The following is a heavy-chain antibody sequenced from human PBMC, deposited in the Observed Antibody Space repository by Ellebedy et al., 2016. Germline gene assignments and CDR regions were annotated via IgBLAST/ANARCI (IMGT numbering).Heavy chain of an antibody. V-gene: IGHV3-20*04. CDR3: ARGDSGLQYYFDY. CDR1: GFTFDDYG. Sequence: GESLKISXAASGFTFDDYGMSWVRQAPGKGLEWVSGINWNGGSTGYADSVKGRFTISRDNAKNSLYLQMNSLRAEDTAVYYCARGDSGLQYYFDYWGQGTLVTVSS. D-gene: IGHD3-22*01. CDR2: INWNGGST. J-gene: IGHJ4*02.